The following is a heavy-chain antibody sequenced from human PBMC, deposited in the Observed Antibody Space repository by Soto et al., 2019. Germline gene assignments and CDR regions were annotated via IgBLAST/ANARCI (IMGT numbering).Heavy chain of an antibody. Sequence: QVQLVEPGGGLVKPGGSLRLSCAASGFTFSDYYMTWIRQAPGKGLEWVSYISSSGSGIYYPDSMKGRFTISRDNAKKSLYLQMSSLRAEDTAVYYCARAYSDAFDIWGQGTMVTVSS. D-gene: IGHD2-15*01. CDR2: ISSSGSGI. CDR3: ARAYSDAFDI. J-gene: IGHJ3*02. CDR1: GFTFSDYY. V-gene: IGHV3-11*01.